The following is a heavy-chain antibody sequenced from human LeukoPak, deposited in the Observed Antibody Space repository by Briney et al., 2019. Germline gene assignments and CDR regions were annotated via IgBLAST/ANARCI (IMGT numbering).Heavy chain of an antibody. CDR3: VSMVRGIGY. D-gene: IGHD3-10*01. Sequence: GGSLRLSCAASGFTFSNCAMNWVRQAPGKGLEWVSGITDSGDRSFYAESVKGRFTISRDKSKNTLYLQMDSLRPEDTAMYYCVSMVRGIGYWGQGTLVTVSS. J-gene: IGHJ4*02. CDR2: ITDSGDRS. CDR1: GFTFSNCA. V-gene: IGHV3-23*01.